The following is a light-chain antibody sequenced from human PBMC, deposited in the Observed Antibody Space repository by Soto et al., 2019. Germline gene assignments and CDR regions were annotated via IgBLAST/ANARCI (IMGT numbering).Light chain of an antibody. V-gene: IGKV1-5*01. J-gene: IGKJ2*01. Sequence: DIPMTQSPSTLSASVGDRVTITCRASQSISSWLAWYQQKPGKAPKLLIFAASSLESEVPSRFSGSGSGTEFTLTISSLQSDDFATYYCQQYNSYPYTFGQRTKLEIK. CDR2: AAS. CDR3: QQYNSYPYT. CDR1: QSISSW.